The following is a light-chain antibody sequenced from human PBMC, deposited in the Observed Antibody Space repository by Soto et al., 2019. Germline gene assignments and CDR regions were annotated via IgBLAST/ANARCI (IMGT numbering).Light chain of an antibody. CDR2: EAN. V-gene: IGLV2-23*01. CDR3: CSYAGSYTYV. CDR1: NIDVGSYNL. Sequence: QSALTQPASVSGSPGQSITVSCTGTNIDVGSYNLISWYQQHPGKAPKLMIYEANKRPSGVSNRFSGSKSGNTASLTISGLQAEDEAEYFCCSYAGSYTYVFGTGTKLTVL. J-gene: IGLJ1*01.